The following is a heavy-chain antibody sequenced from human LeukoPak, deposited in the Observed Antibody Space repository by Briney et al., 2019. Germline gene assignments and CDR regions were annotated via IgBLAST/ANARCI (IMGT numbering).Heavy chain of an antibody. J-gene: IGHJ4*02. Sequence: SETLSLTCTVSGGSISSYYWRWIRQPPGKGLEWIGYIYYSGSTNYNPSLKSRVTISVDTSKNQFSLKLSSVTAADTAVYYCAKDQGPYDYWGQGTLVTVSS. CDR3: AKDQGPYDY. CDR1: GGSISSYY. V-gene: IGHV4-59*01. CDR2: IYYSGST.